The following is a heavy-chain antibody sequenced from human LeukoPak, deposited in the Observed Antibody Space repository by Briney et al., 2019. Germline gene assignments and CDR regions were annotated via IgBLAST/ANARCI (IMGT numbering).Heavy chain of an antibody. V-gene: IGHV3-23*01. J-gene: IGHJ4*02. CDR2: ISGSGGST. Sequence: GGSLRLSCAASGFTFSAYAMSWVRQTPGKGLEWVSGISGSGGSTYYADSVKGRFTISRDNSKNTLYLQMNSLRAEDTAIYYCAKAVANYYYDSMGYKDHWGKGTLVTVSS. D-gene: IGHD3-22*01. CDR1: GFTFSAYA. CDR3: AKAVANYYYDSMGYKDH.